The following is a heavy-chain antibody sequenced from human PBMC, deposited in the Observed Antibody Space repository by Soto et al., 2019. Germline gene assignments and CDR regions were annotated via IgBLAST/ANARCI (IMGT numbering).Heavy chain of an antibody. Sequence: QVQLVESGGGVVQPGRSLRLSCAASGFTFSNYALHWVRQAPGRGLEWVALISFDGNNHYYANSVKGRFTISSDNSKNTLYLQMNSLRAEDTAVYYCGRCTGTSCHLGADFWGQGTLVIVSS. CDR2: ISFDGNNH. V-gene: IGHV3-30-3*01. D-gene: IGHD2-2*01. CDR3: GRCTGTSCHLGADF. J-gene: IGHJ4*02. CDR1: GFTFSNYA.